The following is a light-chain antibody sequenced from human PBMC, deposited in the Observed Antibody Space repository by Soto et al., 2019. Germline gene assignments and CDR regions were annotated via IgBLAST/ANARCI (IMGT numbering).Light chain of an antibody. CDR3: HQYYSNPRT. CDR1: QTVLYSSNNKNY. J-gene: IGKJ1*01. Sequence: DIVMTQSPDSLAVSLGERATINCRSSQTVLYSSNNKNYLAWYQQKPGQPPKLLIYCASTRESGVPDRFSGSGSGTDFTLTISSLQAEDVAVYYCHQYYSNPRTFGQGTKVEIK. V-gene: IGKV4-1*01. CDR2: CAS.